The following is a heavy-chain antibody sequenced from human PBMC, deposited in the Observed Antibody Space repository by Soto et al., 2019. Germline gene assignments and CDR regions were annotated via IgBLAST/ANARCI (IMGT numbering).Heavy chain of an antibody. V-gene: IGHV4-4*07. CDR2: IYTSGST. CDR3: ARSGLATRMILLDV. Sequence: PSETLSLTCTVSGGPISSYYWSWIRQPAGKGLEWIGRIYTSGSTNYNPSLKSRVTMSVDTSKNQFSLKLSSVTAADTAVYYCARSGLATRMILLDVWGQGTTVTVSS. J-gene: IGHJ6*02. D-gene: IGHD2-15*01. CDR1: GGPISSYY.